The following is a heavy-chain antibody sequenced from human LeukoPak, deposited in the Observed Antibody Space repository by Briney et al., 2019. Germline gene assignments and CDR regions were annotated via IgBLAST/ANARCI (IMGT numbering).Heavy chain of an antibody. CDR3: ARIRVAVAGGTFDI. D-gene: IGHD6-19*01. Sequence: SGPTLVKPTETLTLTCTFSGFSLTTSGVGVAWIRQPPGKALEWLAVTYWNKDKSYSPSLKTRLTISKDTSKNQVVLTMTNMDPVDTATYYCARIRVAVAGGTFDIWGQGTMVTVSS. CDR1: GFSLTTSGVG. V-gene: IGHV2-5*01. CDR2: TYWNKDK. J-gene: IGHJ3*02.